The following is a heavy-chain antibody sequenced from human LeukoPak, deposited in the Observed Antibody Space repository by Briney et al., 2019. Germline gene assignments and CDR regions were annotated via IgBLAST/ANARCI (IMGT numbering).Heavy chain of an antibody. CDR3: ARQPGSTAAFDI. V-gene: IGHV4-59*08. D-gene: IGHD5-18*01. CDR2: SHNSGET. CDR1: GVSLIIYY. J-gene: IGHJ3*02. Sequence: SETLSLTCTVSGVSLIIYYRSWIRQPPGKGLEWIAYSHNSGETKYNPSLKSRITISGDTSKNEFSLKLTSVTAADTAVYYCARQPGSTAAFDIWGQGTTVTVSA.